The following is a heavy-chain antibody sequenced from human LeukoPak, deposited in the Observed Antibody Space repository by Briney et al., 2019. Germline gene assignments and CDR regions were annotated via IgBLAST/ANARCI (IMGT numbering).Heavy chain of an antibody. V-gene: IGHV3-53*01. J-gene: IGHJ4*02. CDR1: GFTVSSTH. Sequence: GGSLRLSCVASGFTVSSTHMSWYRQAPGKGLEWVSVIYNRGDRNYADSVKGRFTISRDNSKDTLYLQMDSLRAEDTAVYYCARDLGGERTAEFGGQGTLVTVSS. CDR3: ARDLGGERTAEF. D-gene: IGHD2-21*01. CDR2: IYNRGDR.